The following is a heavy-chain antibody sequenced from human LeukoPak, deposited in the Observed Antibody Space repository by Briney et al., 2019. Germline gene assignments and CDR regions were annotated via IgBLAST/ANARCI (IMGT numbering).Heavy chain of an antibody. CDR1: GDSLNGYY. J-gene: IGHJ5*02. V-gene: IGHV4-4*07. Sequence: SETLSLTCTVSGDSLNGYYWGWIRQPAGKGLEWIGRIFTSGITKYSPSLRSRVTMSIDTSKNQFSLKLSSVTAADTAVYYCARVDGDYGKGFDPWGQGTLVTVSS. CDR3: ARVDGDYGKGFDP. CDR2: IFTSGIT. D-gene: IGHD4-17*01.